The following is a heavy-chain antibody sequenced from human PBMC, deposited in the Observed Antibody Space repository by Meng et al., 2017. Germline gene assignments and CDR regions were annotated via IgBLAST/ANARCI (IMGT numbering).Heavy chain of an antibody. CDR2: IIPIFGTA. CDR1: GGAFSSYA. CDR3: ARDESYIAVAGPNGFDP. V-gene: IGHV1-69*01. J-gene: IGHJ5*02. D-gene: IGHD6-19*01. Sequence: QVPQVQGGAEVKNAGSSVKVSCKASGGAFSSYAISWVRQAPGQGLEWMGGIIPIFGTANYAQKFQGRVTITADESTSTAYMELSSLRSEDTAVYYCARDESYIAVAGPNGFDPWGQGTLVTVSS.